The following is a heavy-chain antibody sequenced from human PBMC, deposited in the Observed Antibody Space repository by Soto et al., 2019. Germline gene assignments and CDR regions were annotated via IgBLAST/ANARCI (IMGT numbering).Heavy chain of an antibody. D-gene: IGHD3-3*01. J-gene: IGHJ5*02. Sequence: QITLKESGPTLVKPTQTLTLTCTFSGFSLSTSGVGVGWIRQPPGKALEWLALIYWDDDKRYSPSLKSRLTITKDTSKNQVVLTMTNMDPVDTATYYCAHAYYDFWSGYYRTRNWFDPWGQGTLVNVSS. CDR1: GFSLSTSGVG. V-gene: IGHV2-5*02. CDR2: IYWDDDK. CDR3: AHAYYDFWSGYYRTRNWFDP.